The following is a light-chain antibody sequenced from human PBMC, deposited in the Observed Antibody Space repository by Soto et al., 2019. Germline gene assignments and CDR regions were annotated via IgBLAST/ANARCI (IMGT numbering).Light chain of an antibody. J-gene: IGKJ4*01. V-gene: IGKV3D-20*02. CDR3: QQRSNWPPLT. CDR1: QSVSSSY. Sequence: VLTQSPGTLSLSPGERATLSCGASQSVSSSYLAWYQQKPGQAPRLLIYGASSRATGIPDRFSGSGSGTDFTLTISRREPEDFAVYYCQQRSNWPPLTFGGGTKVDIK. CDR2: GAS.